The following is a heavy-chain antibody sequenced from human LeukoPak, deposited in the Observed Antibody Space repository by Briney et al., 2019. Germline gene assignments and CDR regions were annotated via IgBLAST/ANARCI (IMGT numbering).Heavy chain of an antibody. CDR2: IYHSGST. CDR3: AGRSGGVDY. Sequence: SETLSLTCTVSGYSISSGYYWTWIRQPPGKGLECIGYIYHSGSTNYNPSLKSRVTISVDTSKNQFSLKLSSVTAADTAVYYCAGRSGGVDYWGQGTLVTVSS. CDR1: GYSISSGYY. V-gene: IGHV4-61*01. D-gene: IGHD2-15*01. J-gene: IGHJ4*02.